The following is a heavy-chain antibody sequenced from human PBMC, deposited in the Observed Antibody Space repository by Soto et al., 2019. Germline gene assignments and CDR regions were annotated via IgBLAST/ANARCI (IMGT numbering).Heavy chain of an antibody. J-gene: IGHJ5*02. CDR1: GGSISSGDYY. D-gene: IGHD5-18*01. V-gene: IGHV4-30-4*01. CDR3: ARAYRTGYSYGYWVFRWFDP. Sequence: SETLSLTCTVSGGSISSGDYYWSWIRQPPGKGLEWIGYIYYSGSTYYNPSLKSRVTISVDTSKNQFSLKLSSVTAADTAVYYCARAYRTGYSYGYWVFRWFDPWGQGTLVTVSS. CDR2: IYYSGST.